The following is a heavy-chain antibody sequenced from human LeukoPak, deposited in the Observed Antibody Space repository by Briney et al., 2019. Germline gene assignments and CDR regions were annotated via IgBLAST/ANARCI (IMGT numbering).Heavy chain of an antibody. CDR2: IYYSGST. D-gene: IGHD3-10*01. Sequence: SETLSLTCTVSGGSISSYYWSWIRQPPGKGLEWIGYIYYSGSTNYNPSLKSRVTISVDTSKNQFSLKLSSVTAADTAVYYCALWFGELNYFDYWGQGTLVTVSS. CDR1: GGSISSYY. CDR3: ALWFGELNYFDY. V-gene: IGHV4-59*08. J-gene: IGHJ4*02.